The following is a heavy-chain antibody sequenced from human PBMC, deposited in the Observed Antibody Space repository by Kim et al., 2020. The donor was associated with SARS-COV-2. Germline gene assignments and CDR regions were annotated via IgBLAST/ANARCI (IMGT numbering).Heavy chain of an antibody. CDR1: GTSISSYY. V-gene: IGHV4-59*01. CDR2: IYNIGST. J-gene: IGHJ4*02. CDR3: ACVGQGAAKE. Sequence: SETLSLTCTVSGTSISSYYWSWIRQPPAKGLERIGYIYNIGSTNYNPSPNIRIPISVETYTNQFSLNLTSVTAADTDVYFCACVGQGAAKEWGQGNLFTV. D-gene: IGHD5-18*01.